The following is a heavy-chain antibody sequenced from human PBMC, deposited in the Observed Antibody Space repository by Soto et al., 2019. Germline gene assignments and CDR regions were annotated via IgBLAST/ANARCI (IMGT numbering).Heavy chain of an antibody. CDR2: IATGVGNT. J-gene: IGHJ3*02. Sequence: EVQLLESGGGLVQPGGSLRLSCAASGFTVSTYAMSWVRQSPGKGLEWVSGIATGVGNTYYADSVKGRFTISRDISKNILYLQMNSLRAEDTAVYYCAKESDGATYSSHAFDIWGQGSMVSVSS. V-gene: IGHV3-23*01. CDR3: AKESDGATYSSHAFDI. D-gene: IGHD2-15*01. CDR1: GFTVSTYA.